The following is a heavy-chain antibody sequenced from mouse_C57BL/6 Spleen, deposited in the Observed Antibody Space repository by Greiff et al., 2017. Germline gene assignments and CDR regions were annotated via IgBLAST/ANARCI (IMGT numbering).Heavy chain of an antibody. D-gene: IGHD1-1*01. Sequence: VQLQQSGAELVRPGASVTLSCKASGYTFTDYEMHWVKQTPVHGLEWIGAIDPETGGTAYNQKFKGKAILTADKSSSTAYMELRSLTSEDSAVYYCTRRTTVVATLTDYAMDYWGQGTSVTVSS. CDR2: IDPETGGT. J-gene: IGHJ4*01. V-gene: IGHV1-15*01. CDR1: GYTFTDYE. CDR3: TRRTTVVATLTDYAMDY.